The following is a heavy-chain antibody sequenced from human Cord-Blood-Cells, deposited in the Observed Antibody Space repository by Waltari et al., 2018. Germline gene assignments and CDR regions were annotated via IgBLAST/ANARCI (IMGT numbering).Heavy chain of an antibody. CDR3: ARVAVGATTGWFDP. Sequence: QVQLVQSGAEVKKPGASVKVSCKASGYTFTSYDINWVRRATGQGLEWMGGMNPNSGNTGYAQKFQGRVTMTRNTSISTAYMELSSLRSEDTAVYYCARVAVGATTGWFDPWGQGTLVTVSS. CDR2: MNPNSGNT. V-gene: IGHV1-8*01. D-gene: IGHD1-26*01. CDR1: GYTFTSYD. J-gene: IGHJ5*02.